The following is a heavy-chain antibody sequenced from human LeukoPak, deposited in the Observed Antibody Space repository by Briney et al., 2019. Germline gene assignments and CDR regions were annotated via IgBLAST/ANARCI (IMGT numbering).Heavy chain of an antibody. V-gene: IGHV3-23*01. Sequence: GGSLRLSCAASGFTFSSYAMSWVRQAPGKGLEWVSAISGSGGSTYYADSVKGRFTISRDNSKNTLYLQMNSLRAEDTAVYYCAKDKGAYGYGDYDAFDIWGQGTMVTVSS. CDR2: ISGSGGST. D-gene: IGHD4-17*01. CDR3: AKDKGAYGYGDYDAFDI. J-gene: IGHJ3*02. CDR1: GFTFSSYA.